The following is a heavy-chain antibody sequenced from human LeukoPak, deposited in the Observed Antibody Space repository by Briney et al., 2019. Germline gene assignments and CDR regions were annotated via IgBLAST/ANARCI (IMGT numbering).Heavy chain of an antibody. Sequence: ATVKVSCKASGYTFTDYYMHWVRQAPGQGLEWMGWINPNSGDTNYAQKFQGRVTMTRDMSTSTVYMEVRSLRSEDTAVYYCARGHGSGYTNWFDPWGQGTLVTVSS. CDR2: INPNSGDT. CDR3: ARGHGSGYTNWFDP. CDR1: GYTFTDYY. V-gene: IGHV1-2*02. J-gene: IGHJ5*02. D-gene: IGHD3-10*01.